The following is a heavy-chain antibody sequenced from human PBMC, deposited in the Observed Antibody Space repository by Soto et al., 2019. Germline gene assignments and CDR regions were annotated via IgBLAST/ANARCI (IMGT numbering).Heavy chain of an antibody. CDR1: GFSFDDYA. Sequence: GGSLRLSCAASGFSFDDYAMHWVRQAPGKGLEWVSGISGSGGSTYYADSVKGRFTISRDNSKNTLYLQMNSLRAEDTAVYYCAKDWSYYGSGSYYRPNWFDPWGQGTLVTVSS. J-gene: IGHJ5*02. V-gene: IGHV3-23*01. CDR3: AKDWSYYGSGSYYRPNWFDP. CDR2: ISGSGGST. D-gene: IGHD3-10*01.